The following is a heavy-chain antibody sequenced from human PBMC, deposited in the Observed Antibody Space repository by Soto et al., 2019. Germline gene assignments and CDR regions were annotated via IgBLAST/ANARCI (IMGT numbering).Heavy chain of an antibody. J-gene: IGHJ6*02. Sequence: SETLSLTGAVYGGSFSGYYWSWIRQPPGKGLEWIGEINHSGSTNYNPSLKSRVTISVDTSKNQFSLKLSSVTAADTAVYYCARMLRGYCSSTSCRIAGWPYYYDGMDVWCQGTTVT. V-gene: IGHV4-34*01. D-gene: IGHD2-2*01. CDR1: GGSFSGYY. CDR3: ARMLRGYCSSTSCRIAGWPYYYDGMDV. CDR2: INHSGST.